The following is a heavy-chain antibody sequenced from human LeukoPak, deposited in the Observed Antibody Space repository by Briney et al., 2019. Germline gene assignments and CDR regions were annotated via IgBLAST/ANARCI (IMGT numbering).Heavy chain of an antibody. CDR1: GGSFSGYY. CDR3: ARGNSGWYKYWFDP. V-gene: IGHV4-34*01. J-gene: IGHJ5*02. Sequence: SEILSLTCAVYGGSFSGYYWSWIRQPPGKGLEWIGEINHSGSTNYNPSLKSRVTISVDTSKNQFSLKLSSVTAADTAVYYCARGNSGWYKYWFDPWGQGTLVTVSS. CDR2: INHSGST. D-gene: IGHD6-19*01.